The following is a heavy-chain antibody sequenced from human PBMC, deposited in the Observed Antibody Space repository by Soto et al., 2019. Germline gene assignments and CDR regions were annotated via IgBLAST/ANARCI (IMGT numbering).Heavy chain of an antibody. CDR2: IITLFGTA. CDR3: ARPIAPILTTVSVDFYAFDS. V-gene: IGHV1-69*13. CDR1: GVNLRIYA. D-gene: IGHD1-1*01. J-gene: IGHJ3*02. Sequence: SVKVSCKASGVNLRIYAISWVRQAPGQGLEWMGGIITLFGTANYAQKFQGRVTITADESTTTAYMELSSLRSEDTAVYYCARPIAPILTTVSVDFYAFDSWGQGTMVTV.